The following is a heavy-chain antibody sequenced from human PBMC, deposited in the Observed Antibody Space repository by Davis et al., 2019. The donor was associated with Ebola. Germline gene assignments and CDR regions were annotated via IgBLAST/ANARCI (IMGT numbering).Heavy chain of an antibody. Sequence: PSETLSLTCTVSGGSISSSSYYWGWIRQPPGKGLEWIGSIYYSGSTYYNPSLKSRVTISVDTSKNQFSLKLSSVTAADTAVYYCARARGYNCFDYWGQGTLVTVSS. V-gene: IGHV4-39*07. J-gene: IGHJ4*02. CDR3: ARARGYNCFDY. CDR2: IYYSGST. CDR1: GGSISSSSYY. D-gene: IGHD5-24*01.